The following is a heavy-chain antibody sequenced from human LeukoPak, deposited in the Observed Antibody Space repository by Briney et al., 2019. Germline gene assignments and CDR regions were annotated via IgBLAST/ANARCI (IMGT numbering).Heavy chain of an antibody. CDR3: AKAPRGHDYGDYQH. Sequence: PGGSLRLSCAASGFTFSSYAMSWVRQAPGKGLEWVSAISGSGGSTYYADSVKGRFTISRDNSKNTLYLQMNSLRAEDTAVYYCAKAPRGHDYGDYQHWGQGTLVTVSS. J-gene: IGHJ1*01. CDR2: ISGSGGST. CDR1: GFTFSSYA. V-gene: IGHV3-23*01. D-gene: IGHD4-17*01.